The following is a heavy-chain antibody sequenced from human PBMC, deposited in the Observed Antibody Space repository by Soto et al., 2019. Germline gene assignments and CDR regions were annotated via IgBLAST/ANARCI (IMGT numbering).Heavy chain of an antibody. V-gene: IGHV1-69*01. CDR3: ARVLRDWDGGYYYYCMCV. J-gene: IGHJ6*02. CDR2: IIPIFGTA. D-gene: IGHD2-21*02. Sequence: QVQLVQSGAEVQKPGSSVKVSCKASGGTFSSYAISWVRQAPGKGLEWMGGIIPIFGTANYSQNFQGRVTITADESTSTAYMERSSLISEDTAVYYCARVLRDWDGGYYYYCMCVLGQGNTVTGS. CDR1: GGTFSSYA.